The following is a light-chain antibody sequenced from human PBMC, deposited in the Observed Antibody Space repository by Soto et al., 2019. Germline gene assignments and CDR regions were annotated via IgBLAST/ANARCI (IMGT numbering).Light chain of an antibody. CDR3: QHYNNWPTWT. V-gene: IGKV3-15*01. CDR2: GAS. Sequence: EIVMTQSPATLSVSPGERAPPSSGAVQRFSGTLAWYQQKPGQAPRLLIYGASTRATGIPARFSGSGSGTEFTLTISSLQSEDFAVYYCQHYNNWPTWTFGQGTKVEIK. CDR1: QRFSGT. J-gene: IGKJ1*01.